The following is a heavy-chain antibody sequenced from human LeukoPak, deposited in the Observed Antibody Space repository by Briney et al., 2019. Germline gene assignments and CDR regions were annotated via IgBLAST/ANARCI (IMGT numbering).Heavy chain of an antibody. Sequence: PGGSLRLSCAASGFSFSRYWMHSVRQVPGKRLVWVSRINSDGRSTTYADSVKGRFTISRDNAKNTLYLQLNSLRAEDTAVYFCARDGVAAPDYWGQGTLVTVSS. CDR2: INSDGRST. V-gene: IGHV3-74*01. D-gene: IGHD3-3*01. CDR3: ARDGVAAPDY. CDR1: GFSFSRYW. J-gene: IGHJ4*02.